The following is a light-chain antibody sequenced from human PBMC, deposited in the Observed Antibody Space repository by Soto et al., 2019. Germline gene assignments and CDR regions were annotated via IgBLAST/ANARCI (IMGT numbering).Light chain of an antibody. CDR2: GAS. CDR1: QSISGY. V-gene: IGKV1-9*01. J-gene: IGKJ5*01. CDR3: QQLNSYLFT. Sequence: DIQMAQSPSSLSASVGDRVTITCRASQSISGYLNWYQQKPGEAPKLLIYGASTLQSGVPSRFSGSGSGTEFTLTISSLQPEDFASYYCQQLNSYLFTFGQGTRLEIK.